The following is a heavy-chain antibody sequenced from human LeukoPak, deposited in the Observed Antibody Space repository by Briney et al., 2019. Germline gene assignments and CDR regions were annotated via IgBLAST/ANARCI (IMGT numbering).Heavy chain of an antibody. CDR3: ARVGGVGYSSSLYVGTAFDV. Sequence: GGSLRLSCAVSGFTFSSYGMHWARQAPGKGLEWVAIIWFDGSYKYYGDSVKGRFIISRDNSKNTLFLQMNSLRVEDTAVYYCARVGGVGYSSSLYVGTAFDVWGQGTIVTVSS. CDR2: IWFDGSYK. D-gene: IGHD6-13*01. J-gene: IGHJ3*01. CDR1: GFTFSSYG. V-gene: IGHV3-33*01.